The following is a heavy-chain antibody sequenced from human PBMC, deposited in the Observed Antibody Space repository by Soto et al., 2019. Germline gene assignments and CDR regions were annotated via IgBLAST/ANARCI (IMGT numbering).Heavy chain of an antibody. D-gene: IGHD2-15*01. J-gene: IGHJ4*02. CDR3: AKAAAAYYCSGGYCYNYYFDS. CDR2: ISYDGSNK. CDR1: GFTFSNYD. Sequence: PGGSLRLSCAACGFTFSNYDMHWVRQAPGKGLEWVAVISYDGSNKYYADSVRGRFTISRDNSKNTLYLQMNSLRADDTAVYYCAKAAAAYYCSGGYCYNYYFDSWGQGTLVTVSS. V-gene: IGHV3-30*18.